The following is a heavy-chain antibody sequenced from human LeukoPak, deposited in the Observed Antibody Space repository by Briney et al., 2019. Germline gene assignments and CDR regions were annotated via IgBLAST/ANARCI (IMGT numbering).Heavy chain of an antibody. CDR2: IIPIFGTA. D-gene: IGHD5-12*01. V-gene: IGHV1-69*05. CDR1: GGTFSSYA. Sequence: GASVKVSCKASGGTFSSYAISWVRQAPGQGLEWVGGIIPIFGTANYAQKFQGRVTITTDESTSTAYMELSSLRSEDTAVYYCASPVATIDRLRYYYYMDVWGKGTTVTVSS. J-gene: IGHJ6*03. CDR3: ASPVATIDRLRYYYYMDV.